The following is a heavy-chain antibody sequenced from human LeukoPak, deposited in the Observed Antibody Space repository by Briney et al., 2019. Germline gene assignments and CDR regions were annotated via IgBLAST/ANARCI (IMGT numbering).Heavy chain of an antibody. D-gene: IGHD5-12*01. CDR1: GFTFSSYW. Sequence: GGSLRLSCAASGFTFSSYWMSWVRQAPGKGLEWVSVIYSGGSTYYADSVKGRFTISRDNSKNTLYLQMNSLRAEDTAVYYCARTEKGGYDRDYWGQGTLVTVSS. CDR3: ARTEKGGYDRDY. CDR2: IYSGGST. J-gene: IGHJ4*02. V-gene: IGHV3-53*01.